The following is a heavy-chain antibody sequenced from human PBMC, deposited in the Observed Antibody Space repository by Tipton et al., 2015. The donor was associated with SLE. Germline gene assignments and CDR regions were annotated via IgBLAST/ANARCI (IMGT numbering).Heavy chain of an antibody. D-gene: IGHD3-22*01. CDR3: AREAGHYYDGTGYGYFQY. J-gene: IGHJ1*01. Sequence: PGLVKPSETLSLTCTVSGDSINNSRYYWAWIRQSPGKGLEWIGNIFFSGSTYSNPSLKSRVTISVDTSQNQFSLKFNSVTAADTAVYFCAREAGHYYDGTGYGYFQYWGQGTLVTVSS. CDR1: GDSINNSRYY. V-gene: IGHV4-39*02. CDR2: IFFSGST.